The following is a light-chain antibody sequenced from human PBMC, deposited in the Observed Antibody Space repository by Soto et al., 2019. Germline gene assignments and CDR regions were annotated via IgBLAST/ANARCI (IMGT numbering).Light chain of an antibody. J-gene: IGKJ5*01. CDR3: QQYDNLPIT. Sequence: EIQMTQSPSSLSASVGDRVTITCRASQSISSYLNWYQQMPGKAPKLLIYDASNLETGVPSRFSGSGSGTDFTFTISNLQPEDIATYYCQQYDNLPITFGQGTRLEIK. V-gene: IGKV1-33*01. CDR1: QSISSY. CDR2: DAS.